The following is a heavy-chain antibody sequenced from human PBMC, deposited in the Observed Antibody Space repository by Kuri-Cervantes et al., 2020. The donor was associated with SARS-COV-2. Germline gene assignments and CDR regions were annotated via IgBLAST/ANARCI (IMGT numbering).Heavy chain of an antibody. D-gene: IGHD4-17*01. CDR3: ARRYYGDYVLFDY. CDR2: IYYSGST. J-gene: IGHJ4*02. Sequence: GSLRLSCTVSGGSISSSSYYWGWIRQPPGKGLEWIGSIYYSGSTYYNPSLKSRVTISVDTSKNQFSLKLSSVTAADTAVHYCARRYYGDYVLFDYWGQGTLVTVSS. CDR1: GGSISSSSYY. V-gene: IGHV4-39*07.